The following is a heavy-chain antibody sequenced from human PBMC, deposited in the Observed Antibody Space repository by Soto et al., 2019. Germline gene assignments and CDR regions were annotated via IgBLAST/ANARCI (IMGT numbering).Heavy chain of an antibody. Sequence: SESLSLTCTVSGGSLSISTYYWGCIRQSPGKGLEWIASIFYSGGTYYNPSFKSRATISVDTSKNQFSLKLSSVTAADTAVYYCARHVNLPLAGTGFDSWGRGTLVTVSS. J-gene: IGHJ4*02. CDR3: ARHVNLPLAGTGFDS. V-gene: IGHV4-39*01. CDR1: GGSLSISTYY. D-gene: IGHD6-19*01. CDR2: IFYSGGT.